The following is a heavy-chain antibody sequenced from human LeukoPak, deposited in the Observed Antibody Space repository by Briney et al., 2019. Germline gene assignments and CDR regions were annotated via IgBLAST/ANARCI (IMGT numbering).Heavy chain of an antibody. CDR1: GYTFTSYG. CDR3: ARGLYDSSGYYFFDY. Sequence: GASVKVSCKASGYTFTSYGISWVRQAPGQGLEWMGGIIPIFGTANYAQKFQGRVTITADESTSTAYMELSSLRSEDTAVYYCARGLYDSSGYYFFDYWGQGTLVTVSS. D-gene: IGHD3-22*01. CDR2: IIPIFGTA. J-gene: IGHJ4*02. V-gene: IGHV1-69*13.